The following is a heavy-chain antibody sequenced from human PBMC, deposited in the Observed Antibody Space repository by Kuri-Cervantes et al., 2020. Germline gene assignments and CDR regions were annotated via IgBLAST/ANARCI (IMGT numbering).Heavy chain of an antibody. V-gene: IGHV3-48*01. CDR2: ISSSSSTI. D-gene: IGHD3-9*01. CDR3: AKEQRYFDWFVRVYGMDV. J-gene: IGHJ6*02. Sequence: GGSLRLSCAASGFTFSSYGMNWVRQAPGKGLEWVSYISSSSSTIYYADYVKGRFTISRDNSKNTLYLQMNSLRAEDTAVYYCAKEQRYFDWFVRVYGMDVWGQGTTVTVSS. CDR1: GFTFSSYG.